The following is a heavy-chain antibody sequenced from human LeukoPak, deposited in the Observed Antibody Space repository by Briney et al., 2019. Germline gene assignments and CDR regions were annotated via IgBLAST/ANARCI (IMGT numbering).Heavy chain of an antibody. D-gene: IGHD2-21*02. V-gene: IGHV3-53*01. CDR2: IYTSGST. CDR1: GFIVSSNY. Sequence: GGSLRLSCAASGFIVSSNYMSWVRQAPGKGLEWVSVIYTSGSTYYADSVKGRFTISRDNAQNSMYLQMNSLRVEDTAVYYCTSWGDTTAEYFQRWGQGTLVTVSS. CDR3: TSWGDTTAEYFQR. J-gene: IGHJ1*01.